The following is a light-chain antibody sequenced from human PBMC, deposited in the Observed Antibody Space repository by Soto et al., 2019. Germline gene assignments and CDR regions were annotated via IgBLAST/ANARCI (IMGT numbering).Light chain of an antibody. V-gene: IGLV2-14*01. Sequence: QSVLTQPASVSGSPGQSITISCTGTSSDVGGYNYVSWYQQHPGKAPKLMIYDVGNRPSGVSNRFSGSKSGNTASLTISGLQAEDEADYYCSSYTSSSLYVFGTGTKVTVL. J-gene: IGLJ1*01. CDR3: SSYTSSSLYV. CDR2: DVG. CDR1: SSDVGGYNY.